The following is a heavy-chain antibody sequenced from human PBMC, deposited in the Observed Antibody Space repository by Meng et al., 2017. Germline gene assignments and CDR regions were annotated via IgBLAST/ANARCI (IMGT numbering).Heavy chain of an antibody. CDR3: AGGLMVNDY. CDR1: GFTFSSYA. D-gene: IGHD3-10*01. CDR2: ISYDGSNK. Sequence: QVQRGGVGGGVVRPGRSLGLSCAASGFTFSSYAMHWVRQAPGKGLEWVAVISYDGSNKYYADSVKGRFTISRDNSKNTLYLQMNSLRAEDTAVYYCAGGLMVNDYWGQGTLVTVSS. J-gene: IGHJ4*02. V-gene: IGHV3-30*01.